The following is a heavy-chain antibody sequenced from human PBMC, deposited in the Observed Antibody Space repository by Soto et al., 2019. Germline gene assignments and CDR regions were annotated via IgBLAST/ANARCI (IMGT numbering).Heavy chain of an antibody. J-gene: IGHJ1*01. V-gene: IGHV3-9*01. CDR1: GFTFDDNA. D-gene: IGHD6-13*01. Sequence: GGSLRLSCAVSGFTFDDNAMHWVRQAPEKGLEWVSGINWNSGSIGYGDSVKGRFAISRDNAKNSLHLQMNSLSAEDTAFYYCVKDESINWYSGHFRHWGQGTLVTV. CDR3: VKDESINWYSGHFRH. CDR2: INWNSGSI.